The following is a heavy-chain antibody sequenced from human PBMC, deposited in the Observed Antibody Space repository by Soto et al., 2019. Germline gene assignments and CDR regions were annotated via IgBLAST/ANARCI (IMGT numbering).Heavy chain of an antibody. CDR3: VMVDNYVTPTPQDV. D-gene: IGHD3-16*01. V-gene: IGHV1-18*01. CDR2: ISPYTGNT. J-gene: IGHJ6*01. CDR1: GYIFVNYG. Sequence: QVQLVQSGDEVKKPGASVKVSCKASGYIFVNYGIAWVRQAPGQGLEWMGWISPYTGNTHSATKVQGRLTMTPDTSTRTANMDLGSLTSDDTAVYYCVMVDNYVTPTPQDVWGQGTTVTVSS.